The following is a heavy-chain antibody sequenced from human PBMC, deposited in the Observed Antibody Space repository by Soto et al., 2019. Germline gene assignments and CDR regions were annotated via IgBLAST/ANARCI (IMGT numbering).Heavy chain of an antibody. D-gene: IGHD2-15*01. Sequence: QVQLVQSGAEVKKPGSSVKVSCKASGGTFSSYTISWVRQAPGQGLEWMGRIIPILGIANYAKKFQGRVTITADKSTRTAYMELSSLRSEDTAVYYCARTYCSGGSCSGQTSYYYVMDVWGQGTTVTVSS. CDR3: ARTYCSGGSCSGQTSYYYVMDV. CDR2: IIPILGIA. V-gene: IGHV1-69*02. J-gene: IGHJ6*02. CDR1: GGTFSSYT.